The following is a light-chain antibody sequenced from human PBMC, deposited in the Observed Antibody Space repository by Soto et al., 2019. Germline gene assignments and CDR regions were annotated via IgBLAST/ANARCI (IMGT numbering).Light chain of an antibody. J-gene: IGKJ1*01. Sequence: DIVMTQSPDSLAVSLGERATINWKSSQSVLYNSNSKNYLAWYQQKPGQPPKLLIYWASTRESGVPDRFSGSGSGTDFTLTISSLQAEDVAVYYCQQYYSPWTFGQGTKVEIK. CDR1: QSVLYNSNSKNY. CDR2: WAS. V-gene: IGKV4-1*01. CDR3: QQYYSPWT.